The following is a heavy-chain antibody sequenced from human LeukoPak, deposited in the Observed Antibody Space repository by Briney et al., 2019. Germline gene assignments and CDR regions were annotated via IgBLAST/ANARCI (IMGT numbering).Heavy chain of an antibody. Sequence: ASVKVSCKASGYTFTSYDINWVRRATGQGLEWMGWMNPNSGNTGYAQKFQGRVTMTRNTSISTAYMELSSLRSEDTAVYYCARDLVVYSGREYYYDMDVWGQGTTVTVSS. CDR1: GYTFTSYD. V-gene: IGHV1-8*01. CDR3: ARDLVVYSGREYYYDMDV. J-gene: IGHJ6*02. CDR2: MNPNSGNT. D-gene: IGHD5-12*01.